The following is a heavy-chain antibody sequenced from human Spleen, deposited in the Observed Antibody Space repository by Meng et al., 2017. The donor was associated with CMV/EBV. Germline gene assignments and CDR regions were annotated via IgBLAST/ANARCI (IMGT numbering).Heavy chain of an antibody. J-gene: IGHJ4*02. CDR3: AKDRFYSDF. CDR2: INGGGDSR. V-gene: IGHV3-23*01. Sequence: GESLKISCAASGFIFRSYAMSWVRQAPGKGLECVSAINGGGDSRYYIDSVKGRFTISRDNSKNTLYLQMNSLRAEDTAVYYCAKDRFYSDFWGQGALVTVSS. CDR1: GFIFRSYA.